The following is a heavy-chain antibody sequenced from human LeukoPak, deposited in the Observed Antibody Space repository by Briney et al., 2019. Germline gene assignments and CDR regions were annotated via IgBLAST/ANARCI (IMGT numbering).Heavy chain of an antibody. D-gene: IGHD3-3*01. CDR2: ISGSGGST. CDR3: AKPEGTLRFLEWGTTSYNWFDP. V-gene: IGHV3-23*01. CDR1: GFTFSDYY. J-gene: IGHJ5*02. Sequence: PGGSLRLSCAASGFTFSDYYMSWIRQAPGKGLEWVSAISGSGGSTYYADSVKGRFTISRDNSKNTLYLQMNSLRAEDTAVYYCAKPEGTLRFLEWGTTSYNWFDPWGQGTLVTVSS.